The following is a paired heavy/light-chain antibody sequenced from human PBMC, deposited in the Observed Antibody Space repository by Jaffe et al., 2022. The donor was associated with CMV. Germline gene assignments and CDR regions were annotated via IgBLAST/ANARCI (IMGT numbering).Light chain of an antibody. Sequence: DIQMTQSPSSLSASVGDRVTITCRASQGISNYLAWYQQKPGKVPKLLIYAASTLQSGVPSRFSGSGSGTDFTLTISSLQPEDVATYYCQKYNSALIFTFGPGTKVDIK. V-gene: IGKV1-27*01. J-gene: IGKJ3*01. CDR1: QGISNY. CDR3: QKYNSALIFT. CDR2: AAS.
Heavy chain of an antibody. V-gene: IGHV3-20*01. CDR2: INWNGGST. J-gene: IGHJ5*02. D-gene: IGHD6-13*01. CDR1: GFTFDDYG. Sequence: EVQLVESGGGVVRPGGSLRLSCAASGFTFDDYGMSWVRQAPGKGLEWVSGINWNGGSTGYADSVKGRFTISRDNAKNSLYLQMNSLRAEDTALYHCARVVRGVGIAAAGTHHWFDPWGQGTLVTVSS. CDR3: ARVVRGVGIAAAGTHHWFDP.